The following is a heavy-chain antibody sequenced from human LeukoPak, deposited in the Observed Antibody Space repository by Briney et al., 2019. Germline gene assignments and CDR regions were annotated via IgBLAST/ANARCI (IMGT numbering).Heavy chain of an antibody. D-gene: IGHD7-27*01. V-gene: IGHV3-30*02. J-gene: IGHJ4*02. CDR1: GFTFSSDG. CDR2: IRAHGGDK. Sequence: GGSLRLSCAASGFTFSSDGMHWVRQAPGKGLEWVAFIRAHGGDKYCADSVKGRFTISRDNSKNTLSLQMTSLRNEDTAVYYCVRDRHWAFDYWGQGTLVTVSS. CDR3: VRDRHWAFDY.